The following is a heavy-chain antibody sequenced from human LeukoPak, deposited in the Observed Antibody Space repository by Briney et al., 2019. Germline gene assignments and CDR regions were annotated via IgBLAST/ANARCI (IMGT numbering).Heavy chain of an antibody. CDR2: IWYDGSNK. V-gene: IGHV3-33*08. J-gene: IGHJ4*02. CDR3: ARDYPYFDC. CDR1: GFTFSSYS. Sequence: GGSLRLSCAASGFTFSSYSMNWVRQAPGKGLERVAVIWYDGSNKYYADSVKGRFTISRDTSKNTLYLQMNSLRAEDTAVYYCARDYPYFDCWGQGTLVTVSS.